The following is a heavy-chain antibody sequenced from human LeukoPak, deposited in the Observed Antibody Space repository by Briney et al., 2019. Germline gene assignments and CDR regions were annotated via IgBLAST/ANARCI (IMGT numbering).Heavy chain of an antibody. CDR2: IYHSGST. CDR3: ATLGYCSSTSCSLDYFHY. Sequence: SGTLSLTCAVSGGSIKISNWWSWVRQPPGKGLEWIGEIYHSGSTNYNPSLQSRVTISVDKSNNQFSLKLSSVTAADTAVYYCATLGYCSSTSCSLDYFHYWGQGTLVTVSS. D-gene: IGHD2-2*01. CDR1: GGSIKISNW. V-gene: IGHV4-4*02. J-gene: IGHJ4*02.